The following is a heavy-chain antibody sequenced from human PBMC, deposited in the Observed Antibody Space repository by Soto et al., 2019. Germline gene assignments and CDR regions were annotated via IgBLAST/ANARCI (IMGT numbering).Heavy chain of an antibody. Sequence: GSLRLSCAASGFTFSSYSMNWVRQAPGKGLEWVSSISSSSSYIYYADSVKGRFTISRDNAKNSLYLQMNSLRAEDTALYYCAREPEGYYYDSSGYSLDAFDIWGQGTMVTVS. V-gene: IGHV3-21*01. CDR1: GFTFSSYS. CDR2: ISSSSSYI. J-gene: IGHJ3*02. CDR3: AREPEGYYYDSSGYSLDAFDI. D-gene: IGHD3-22*01.